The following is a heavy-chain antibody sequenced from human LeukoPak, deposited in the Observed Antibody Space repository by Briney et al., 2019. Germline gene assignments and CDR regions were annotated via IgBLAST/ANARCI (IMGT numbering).Heavy chain of an antibody. V-gene: IGHV3-74*03. CDR2: GDGDGSNS. J-gene: IGHJ4*02. D-gene: IGHD5-18*01. Sequence: ETGGSLRLSCAASGFTLGNYWMSWVRQAPGKGLEWVSRGDGDGSNSTYADSVKGRFTISRDNAKNTLYLQMNSLRAEDTAVYYCANHSGYSHGASDYWGQGTLVTVSS. CDR1: GFTLGNYW. CDR3: ANHSGYSHGASDY.